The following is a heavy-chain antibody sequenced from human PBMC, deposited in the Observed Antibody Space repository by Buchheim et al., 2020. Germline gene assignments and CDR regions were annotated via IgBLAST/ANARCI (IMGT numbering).Heavy chain of an antibody. CDR3: ARDGQLPTYYYYYMDV. D-gene: IGHD2-2*01. Sequence: QVQLVQSGAEVKKPGSSVKVSCKASGGTFSSYTISWVRQAPGQGLEWMGIINPSGGSTSYAQKFQGRVTMTRETSTSTVSMELSSLRSEDTAVYYCARDGQLPTYYYYYMDVWGKGTT. J-gene: IGHJ6*03. CDR2: INPSGGST. V-gene: IGHV1-46*01. CDR1: GGTFSSYT.